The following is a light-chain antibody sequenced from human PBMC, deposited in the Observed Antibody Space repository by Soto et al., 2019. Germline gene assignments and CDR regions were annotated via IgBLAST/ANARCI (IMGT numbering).Light chain of an antibody. CDR3: QQSYSTPPT. CDR1: QTISSW. CDR2: KAS. Sequence: DIQITQSPSTLSGSVGYRFTITCLASQTISSWLAWYQQKPGKAPKLLIYKASTLKSGVPSRFSGSGSGTEFTLTISSLQPEDFATYYCQQSYSTPPTFGQGTTVDIK. J-gene: IGKJ1*01. V-gene: IGKV1-5*03.